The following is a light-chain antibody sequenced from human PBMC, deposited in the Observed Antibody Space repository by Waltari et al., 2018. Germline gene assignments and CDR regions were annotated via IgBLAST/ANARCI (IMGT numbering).Light chain of an antibody. J-gene: IGKJ2*01. Sequence: IVLTQSPATLSVSPGGSATLTRRASQTATNNLAWYQEKPGQSPRLLIHDASTRATGIAARFSASGSGRQFTLTISRLQSEDVAIYYCQQYSTWFYTFGQGTKLEI. CDR1: QTATNN. CDR2: DAS. V-gene: IGKV3D-15*01. CDR3: QQYSTWFYT.